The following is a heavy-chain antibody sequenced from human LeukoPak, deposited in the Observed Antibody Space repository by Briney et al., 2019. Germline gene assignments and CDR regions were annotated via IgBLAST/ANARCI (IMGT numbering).Heavy chain of an antibody. D-gene: IGHD3-22*01. CDR3: AKRYSSGYSLFDY. CDR1: GFTFSSYG. J-gene: IGHJ4*02. CDR2: IWYDGSNK. Sequence: PGGSLRLSCAASGFTFSSYGMHWVRQAPGKGLEWVAVIWYDGSNKYYADSVKGRFTISRDNSKNTLYLQMNSLRAEDTAVYYCAKRYSSGYSLFDYWGQGTLVTVSS. V-gene: IGHV3-33*06.